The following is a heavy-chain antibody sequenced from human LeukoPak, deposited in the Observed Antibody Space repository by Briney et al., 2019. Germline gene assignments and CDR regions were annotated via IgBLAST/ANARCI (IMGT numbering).Heavy chain of an antibody. V-gene: IGHV3-30*02. CDR3: VTDRSWYADS. J-gene: IGHJ4*02. D-gene: IGHD3-10*01. CDR1: GFSISNCG. CDR2: IWSDGSNE. Sequence: GGSLRLSCAASGFSISNCGMHWVRQAPGKGLEWVAFIWSDGSNEFYADSVKGRFTISRDISKNTLYLQMDSLRAEDTAMYYCVTDRSWYADSWGQGTLVIVSS.